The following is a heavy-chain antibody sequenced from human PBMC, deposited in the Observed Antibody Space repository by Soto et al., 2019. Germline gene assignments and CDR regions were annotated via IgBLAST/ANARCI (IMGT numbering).Heavy chain of an antibody. CDR2: ISYDGSNK. CDR3: AREYSSSSGGFLDY. J-gene: IGHJ4*02. V-gene: IGHV3-30-3*01. CDR1: GFTFSSYA. D-gene: IGHD6-6*01. Sequence: VQLVESGGGVVQPGRSLRLSCAASGFTFSSYAMHWVRQAPGKGLEWVAVISYDGSNKYYADSVKGRFTISRDNSKNTLYLQMNSLRAEDTAVYYCAREYSSSSGGFLDYWGQGTLVTVSS.